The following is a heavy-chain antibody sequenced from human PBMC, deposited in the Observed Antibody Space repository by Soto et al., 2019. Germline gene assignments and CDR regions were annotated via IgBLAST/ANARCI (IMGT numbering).Heavy chain of an antibody. CDR3: TTDLPSSRFTYYDFWSGYYSRDYYGMDV. D-gene: IGHD3-3*01. CDR1: GFTFSNAW. V-gene: IGHV3-15*07. CDR2: IKSKTDGGTT. J-gene: IGHJ6*02. Sequence: GGSLRLSCAASGFTFSNAWMNWVRQAPGKGLEWVGRIKSKTDGGTTDYAAPVKGRFTISRDDSKNTLYLQMNSLKTEDTAGYYCTTDLPSSRFTYYDFWSGYYSRDYYGMDVWGQGTTVTVSS.